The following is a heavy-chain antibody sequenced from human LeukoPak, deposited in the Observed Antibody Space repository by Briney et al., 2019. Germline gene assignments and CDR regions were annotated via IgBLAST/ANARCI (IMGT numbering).Heavy chain of an antibody. CDR3: ARYSSGWYYFDY. J-gene: IGHJ4*02. CDR1: GGSISSSSYY. Sequence: SETLSLTCTVSGGSISSSSYYWGWIRQPPGKGLEWIGSIYYSGSTYYNPSLKSRVTISVDTSKNQFSPKLSSVTAADTAVYYCARYSSGWYYFDYWGQGTLVTVSS. V-gene: IGHV4-39*01. D-gene: IGHD6-19*01. CDR2: IYYSGST.